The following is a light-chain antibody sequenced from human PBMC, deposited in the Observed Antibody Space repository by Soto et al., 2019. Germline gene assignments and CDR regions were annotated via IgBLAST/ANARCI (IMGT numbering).Light chain of an antibody. CDR1: QGINSY. CDR2: AAS. V-gene: IGKV1-16*01. J-gene: IGKJ5*01. Sequence: DIQMAQSPTSLSASVRHSIDITCRASQGINSYLAWFQQRPGKAPKSLIYAASTLQSGVPSRFSGSGSGRDFTLTISSLQPEDFASYHCQQYNSYPPTFGEGTRLEIK. CDR3: QQYNSYPPT.